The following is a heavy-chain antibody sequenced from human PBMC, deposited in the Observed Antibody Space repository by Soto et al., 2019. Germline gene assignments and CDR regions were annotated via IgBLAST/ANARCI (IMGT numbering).Heavy chain of an antibody. J-gene: IGHJ4*02. CDR3: AKGDRVTIFGVVTPFDY. V-gene: IGHV3-23*01. D-gene: IGHD3-3*01. CDR2: ISGSGGST. CDR1: GFTFSSYA. Sequence: PGGSLRLSCAASGFTFSSYAMSWVRQAPGKGLEWVSAISGSGGSTYYADSVKGRFTISRDNSKNTLYLQMNSLRAEDTAVYYCAKGDRVTIFGVVTPFDYWGQGTLVTVS.